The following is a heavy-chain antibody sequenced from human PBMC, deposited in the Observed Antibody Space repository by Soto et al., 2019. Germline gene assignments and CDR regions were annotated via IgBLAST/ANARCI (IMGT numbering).Heavy chain of an antibody. CDR3: AKDPSSAYYYYGMDV. Sequence: GSLRLSCAASGFTFISHPISCVRQAPGKGLEWVSAISGSGGSTYYADSVKGRFTISRDNSKNTLYLQMNSLRAEDTAVYYCAKDPSSAYYYYGMDVLGQGTTVTVSS. J-gene: IGHJ6*02. CDR1: GFTFISHP. V-gene: IGHV3-23*01. CDR2: ISGSGGST.